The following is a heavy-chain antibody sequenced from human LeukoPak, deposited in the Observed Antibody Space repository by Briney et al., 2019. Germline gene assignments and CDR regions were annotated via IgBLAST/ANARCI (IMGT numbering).Heavy chain of an antibody. CDR3: AREGSYPFDY. J-gene: IGHJ4*02. D-gene: IGHD1-26*01. CDR1: GFTFSSYA. CDR2: ISYDGSNK. Sequence: GGSLRLSCAASGFTFSSYATHWVRQAPGKGLEWVAVISYDGSNKYYADSVKGRFTISRDNSKNTLYLQMNSLRAEDTAVYYCAREGSYPFDYWGQGTLVTVSS. V-gene: IGHV3-30-3*01.